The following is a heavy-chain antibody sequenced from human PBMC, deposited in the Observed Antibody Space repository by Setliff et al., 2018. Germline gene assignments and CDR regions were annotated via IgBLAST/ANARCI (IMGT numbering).Heavy chain of an antibody. Sequence: SETLSLTCTVSGGSVSSRTYYWSWIRQPAGKGLEWIGHIYTSWSTVYNPSLQSRVTISVDTSKNQFSLSLSSVTAADTAVYYCARVSGFLYVDVWGKGTTVTVSS. D-gene: IGHD2-2*02. CDR3: ARVSGFLYVDV. V-gene: IGHV4-61*09. CDR1: GGSVSSRTYY. J-gene: IGHJ6*04. CDR2: IYTSWST.